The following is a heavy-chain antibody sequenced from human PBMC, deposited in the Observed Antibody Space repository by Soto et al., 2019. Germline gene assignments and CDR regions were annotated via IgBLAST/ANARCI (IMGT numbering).Heavy chain of an antibody. V-gene: IGHV4-30-4*01. D-gene: IGHD3-22*01. CDR3: ARAEYYYDSSGPGFWFDP. CDR1: GDSISSGDYY. J-gene: IGHJ5*02. Sequence: PSETLSLTCTVSGDSISSGDYYWSWIRQPPGKGLEWIGYIYYSGSTYYNPSLKSRVTISVDTSKNHFSLKLSSVTAADTAVYYCARAEYYYDSSGPGFWFDPWGQGTLVTVSS. CDR2: IYYSGST.